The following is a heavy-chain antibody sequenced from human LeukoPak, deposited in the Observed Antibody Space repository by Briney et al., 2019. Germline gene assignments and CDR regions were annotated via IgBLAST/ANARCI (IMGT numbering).Heavy chain of an antibody. CDR1: GYTFTSYG. D-gene: IGHD2-15*01. J-gene: IGHJ5*02. Sequence: ASVKVSCKASGYTFTSYGISWVRQAPGQGLEWMGWISAYNGNTNYAQKLQGRVTMTTDTSTSTAYMELRSLRSDDTAVYYCARDHSGAATLPEFDPWGQGTLVTVSS. V-gene: IGHV1-18*01. CDR2: ISAYNGNT. CDR3: ARDHSGAATLPEFDP.